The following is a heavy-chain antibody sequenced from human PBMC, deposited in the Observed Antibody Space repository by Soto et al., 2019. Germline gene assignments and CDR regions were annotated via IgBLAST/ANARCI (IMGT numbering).Heavy chain of an antibody. CDR1: GGSISSSSYY. V-gene: IGHV4-39*01. CDR2: IYYSGST. CDR3: ARLGLMGFGDYYYYGMDV. D-gene: IGHD3-10*01. J-gene: IGHJ6*02. Sequence: SETLSLTCTVSGGSISSSSYYWGWIRQPPGKGLEWIGSIYYSGSTYYNPSLKSRVTISVDTSKNQFSLKLSSVTAADTAVYYCARLGLMGFGDYYYYGMDVWGQGTTVTVSS.